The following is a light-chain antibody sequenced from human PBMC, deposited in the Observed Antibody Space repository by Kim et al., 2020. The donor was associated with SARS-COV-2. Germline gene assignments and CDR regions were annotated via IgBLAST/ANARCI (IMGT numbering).Light chain of an antibody. Sequence: VALGQTVRITCQGDSLRSSYATWYQQRPGQAPILVIYGRNKRPSGIPDRFSASTSGNTASLTITGAQAEDDADYYCNSRDSSGNHVIFGGGTQLTV. CDR3: NSRDSSGNHVI. V-gene: IGLV3-19*01. J-gene: IGLJ2*01. CDR2: GRN. CDR1: SLRSSY.